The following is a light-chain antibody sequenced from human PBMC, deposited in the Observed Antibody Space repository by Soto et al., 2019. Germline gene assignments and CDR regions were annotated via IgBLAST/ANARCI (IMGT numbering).Light chain of an antibody. CDR2: GAS. V-gene: IGKV3-20*01. J-gene: IGKJ1*01. CDR3: QQYGSSSYT. CDR1: QSVSRY. Sequence: EIVLTQSPGTLSLSPGERATLSCRASQSVSRYLAWYQQKPGQAPRLLIYGASSRATGIPDRFSGSGSGTYMTVTMSTLAPEEFPVYDEQQYGSSSYTFGRAPKV.